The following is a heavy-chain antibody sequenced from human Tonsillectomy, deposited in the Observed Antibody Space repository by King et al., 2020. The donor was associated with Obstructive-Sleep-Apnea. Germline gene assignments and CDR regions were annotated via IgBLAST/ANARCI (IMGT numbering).Heavy chain of an antibody. D-gene: IGHD6-19*01. V-gene: IGHV5-51*01. CDR3: ARQRGSSGWYYAFDI. Sequence: AQLVQSGAEVKKPGESLKISCKGSGYSFTSYWIGWVRQMPGKGLEWMGIIHSGDSDTRYRPSFQGQVTFSVDKSISTAYLKWRRLKASDTAMYYCARQRGSSGWYYAFDIWGQGTMVTVSS. CDR1: GYSFTSYW. CDR2: IHSGDSDT. J-gene: IGHJ3*02.